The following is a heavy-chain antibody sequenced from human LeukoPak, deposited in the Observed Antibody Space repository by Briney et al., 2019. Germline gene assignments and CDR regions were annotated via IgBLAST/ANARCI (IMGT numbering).Heavy chain of an antibody. J-gene: IGHJ4*02. CDR1: GFTFSTYA. Sequence: GGSLRLSCAASGFTFSTYAMHWVRQAPGKGLEYVSGINSNGDTKYYADSVKGRFTISRDNSKNTLYLHMGSVRAEDTAVYYCARELDYCFDYWGQGTLVTASS. D-gene: IGHD1-1*01. CDR3: ARELDYCFDY. CDR2: INSNGDTK. V-gene: IGHV3-64*02.